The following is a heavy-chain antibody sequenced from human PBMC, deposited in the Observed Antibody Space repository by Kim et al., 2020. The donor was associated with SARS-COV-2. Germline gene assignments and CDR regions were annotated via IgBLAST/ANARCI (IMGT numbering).Heavy chain of an antibody. J-gene: IGHJ6*02. D-gene: IGHD3-10*01. CDR2: INSDASMA. Sequence: GGSLRLSCAASEFNFSSYWMHWVRQVPGKGPMWVSRINSDASMANYADSVKGRFIISRDNAKNTLYLQMNSLRDEDTAVYFCARAPTNRNFGLDVWGQGTTVTVSS. V-gene: IGHV3-74*01. CDR3: ARAPTNRNFGLDV. CDR1: EFNFSSYW.